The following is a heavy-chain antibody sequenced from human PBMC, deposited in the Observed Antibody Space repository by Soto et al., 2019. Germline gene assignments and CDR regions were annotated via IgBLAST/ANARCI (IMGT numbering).Heavy chain of an antibody. CDR2: LGAADDP. J-gene: IGHJ4*02. CDR3: ARSGDNYNRLDY. D-gene: IGHD1-1*01. Sequence: AGGSLRLSCAASGFTLSAYDMHWVRQAEGKGLEWVSALGAADDPYYLVSVKGRFTISRENAKNSLYLQMNNLRAGDTAVYYCARSGDNYNRLDYWGQGTPVTVSS. V-gene: IGHV3-13*05. CDR1: GFTLSAYD.